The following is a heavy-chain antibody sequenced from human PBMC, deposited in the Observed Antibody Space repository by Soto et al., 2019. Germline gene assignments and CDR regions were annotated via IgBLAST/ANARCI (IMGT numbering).Heavy chain of an antibody. CDR1: GFTFSSYA. Sequence: GGSLRLSCAASGFTFSSYAMHWVRQAPGKGLEWVAVISYDGSNKYYADSVKGRFTISRDNSKNTLYLQMNSLRAEDTAVYYCARDQGAAGTGDFDYWGQGTLVTVSS. V-gene: IGHV3-30-3*01. J-gene: IGHJ4*02. CDR2: ISYDGSNK. CDR3: ARDQGAAGTGDFDY. D-gene: IGHD6-13*01.